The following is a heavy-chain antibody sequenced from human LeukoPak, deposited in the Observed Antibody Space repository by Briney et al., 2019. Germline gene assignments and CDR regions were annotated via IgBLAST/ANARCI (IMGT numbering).Heavy chain of an antibody. J-gene: IGHJ5*02. CDR3: ARDRVVSGRFGEVAA. CDR2: ISSSSTYI. V-gene: IGHV3-21*01. D-gene: IGHD3-10*01. Sequence: GGSLRLSCAASGFTFSSYSMNWVRQAPGKGLEWVSFISSSSTYIYYADSVKGRFTISRDDAKNSLYLQMSSLRPDDTAVYYCARDRVVSGRFGEVAAWGQGTLVTVSS. CDR1: GFTFSSYS.